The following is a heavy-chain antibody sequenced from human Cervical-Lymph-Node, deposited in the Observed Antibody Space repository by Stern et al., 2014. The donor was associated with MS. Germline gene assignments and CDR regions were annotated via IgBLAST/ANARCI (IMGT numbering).Heavy chain of an antibody. CDR2: IKPNSGVT. V-gene: IGHV1-2*02. CDR3: ARAASIAARAWLDP. J-gene: IGHJ5*02. CDR1: GYKFSAYY. D-gene: IGHD6-6*01. Sequence: QVQLVQSGAEVKKPGASLKVSCKASGYKFSAYYMHWVRQAPGQGLEWMGWIKPNSGVTQSAPKLQGRVTLTRDTSINTIYMELSGLSSDDTAVYYCARAASIAARAWLDPWGQGTLITISS.